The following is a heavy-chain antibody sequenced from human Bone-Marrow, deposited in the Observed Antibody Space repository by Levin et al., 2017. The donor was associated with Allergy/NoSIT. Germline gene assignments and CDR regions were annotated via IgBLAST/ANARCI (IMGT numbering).Heavy chain of an antibody. D-gene: IGHD3-3*01. Sequence: GESLKISCEASGFTFSGYWMSWVRQAPGKGLEWVANIKQDGGDKYLVDSVKGRFTISRDNAKNSLYLQMNSLRAEDTAVYYCARSIFWSGYPPYFDYWGQGTLVTVSS. CDR2: IKQDGGDK. V-gene: IGHV3-7*01. J-gene: IGHJ4*02. CDR1: GFTFSGYW. CDR3: ARSIFWSGYPPYFDY.